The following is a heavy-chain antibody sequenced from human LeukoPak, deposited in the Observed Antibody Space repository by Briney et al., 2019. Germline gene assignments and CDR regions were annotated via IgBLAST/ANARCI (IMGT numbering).Heavy chain of an antibody. D-gene: IGHD6-19*01. CDR3: ASSSGWYSNYFDY. V-gene: IGHV4-30-2*01. J-gene: IGHJ4*02. CDR1: GGSISSGGYS. CDR2: IYHSGST. Sequence: TLSLTCAVSGGSISSGGYSWSWIRQPPGKGLEWIGYIYHSGSTYYNPSLKSRVTISVDRSKNQFSLKLSSVTAADTAVYYCASSSGWYSNYFDYWGQGTLVTVSS.